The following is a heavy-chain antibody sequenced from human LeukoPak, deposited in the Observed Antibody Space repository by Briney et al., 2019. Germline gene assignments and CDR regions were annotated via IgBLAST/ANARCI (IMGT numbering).Heavy chain of an antibody. J-gene: IGHJ4*02. D-gene: IGHD5-12*01. CDR1: GYTFTSYG. CDR3: ARLDGSVVSRFGIVATTNFDY. CDR2: ISAYNGNT. V-gene: IGHV1-18*01. Sequence: GASVKVSCKASGYTFTSYGISWVRQAPGQGLEWMGWISAYNGNTNYAQKLQGRVTVTTDTSTSTAYMELRSLRSDDTAVYYCARLDGSVVSRFGIVATTNFDYWGQGTLVTVSS.